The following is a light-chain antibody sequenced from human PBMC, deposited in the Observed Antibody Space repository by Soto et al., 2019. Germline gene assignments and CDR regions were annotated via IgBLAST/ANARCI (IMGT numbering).Light chain of an antibody. CDR2: EVS. CDR3: SSYTPISTVI. J-gene: IGLJ7*01. CDR1: SSDVGLYNY. V-gene: IGLV2-14*01. Sequence: QSALTQSASVSGSLGQSITISCTGTSSDVGLYNYLSWYQQHPGKAPKLLIYEVSNRPSGISNRFSASKSGNTASLTISGLQTEDEADYYCSSYTPISTVIFGGGTQLTVL.